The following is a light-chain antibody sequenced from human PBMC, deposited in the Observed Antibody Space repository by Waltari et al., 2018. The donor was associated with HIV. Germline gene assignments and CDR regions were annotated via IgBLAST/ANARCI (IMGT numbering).Light chain of an antibody. V-gene: IGKV3-15*01. CDR2: DAS. J-gene: IGKJ2*01. CDR1: QGISTN. CDR3: QQYINWPPYT. Sequence: EIVMTQSPATLSVSPGERVALSCRASQGISTNLAWYQQKPGQAPRLLIYDASTRATDIPARFSGSGSGTEFTLTISSLQSEDFAIYYCQQYINWPPYTFGQGTKLEI.